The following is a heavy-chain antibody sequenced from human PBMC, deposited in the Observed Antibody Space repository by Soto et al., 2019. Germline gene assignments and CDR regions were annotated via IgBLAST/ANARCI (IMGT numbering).Heavy chain of an antibody. CDR3: ASYQHSYGSDY. V-gene: IGHV3-21*01. Sequence: EVQLVESGGGLVKPGGSLRLSCAASGFTFSSYSMNWVRQAPGKGLEWVSSISSSSSYIYYADSVKGRFTISRDNAKNSLYLQMNSLRAEDTAVYYCASYQHSYGSDYWGQGTLVTVSS. J-gene: IGHJ4*02. CDR1: GFTFSSYS. CDR2: ISSSSSYI. D-gene: IGHD5-18*01.